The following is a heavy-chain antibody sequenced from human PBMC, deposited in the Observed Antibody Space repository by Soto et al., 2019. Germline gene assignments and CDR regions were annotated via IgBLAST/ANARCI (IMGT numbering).Heavy chain of an antibody. V-gene: IGHV5-51*01. CDR1: GYSFTSYW. Sequence: GESLKISCKGSGYSFTSYWIGWVRQMPGKGLEWMGIIYPGGSDTRYSPSFQGQVTISADKSISTAYLQWSSLKASDTAMYYCARHGVAAAGKQNGMDVWGQGTTVTVSS. J-gene: IGHJ6*02. CDR2: IYPGGSDT. D-gene: IGHD6-13*01. CDR3: ARHGVAAAGKQNGMDV.